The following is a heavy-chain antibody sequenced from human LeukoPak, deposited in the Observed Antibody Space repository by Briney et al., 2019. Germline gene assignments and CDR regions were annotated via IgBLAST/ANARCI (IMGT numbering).Heavy chain of an antibody. J-gene: IGHJ4*02. V-gene: IGHV3-48*03. D-gene: IGHD1-7*01. CDR1: GFTFSSYE. CDR3: ARELDLDFDY. Sequence: GGSLRLSCAAPGFTFSSYEMSWVRQAPGKGLEWVSYISSSGSTIHYADSVKGRFTISRDNAKNSLYLQMNSLRAEDTAVYYCARELDLDFDYWGQGTLVTVSS. CDR2: ISSSGSTI.